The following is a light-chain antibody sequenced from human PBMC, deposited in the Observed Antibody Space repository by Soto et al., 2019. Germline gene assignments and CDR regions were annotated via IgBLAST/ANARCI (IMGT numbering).Light chain of an antibody. V-gene: IGKV1-5*01. CDR1: QSISSW. Sequence: DIQMTQSPSTLPASVGDRVTITCRASQSISSWLAWYQQKPGTAPKLLIYDASSLESGVPSRFSGSGSGTEFTLTISSLQPDDFATYYCQQFGTFGQGTKLEIK. CDR2: DAS. J-gene: IGKJ2*01. CDR3: QQFGT.